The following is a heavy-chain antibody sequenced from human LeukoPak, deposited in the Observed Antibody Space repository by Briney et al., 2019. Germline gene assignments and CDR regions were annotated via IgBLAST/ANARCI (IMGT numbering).Heavy chain of an antibody. CDR1: GYTFTGYY. Sequence: ASVKVSCKASGYTFTGYYMHWVRQAPGQGLEWMGIINPSGGSTGYAQKFQGRVTMTRDMSTSTVYMELSSLRSEDTAVYYCARDHGRRSSSSLTDYWGQGTLVTVSS. CDR3: ARDHGRRSSSSLTDY. J-gene: IGHJ4*02. CDR2: INPSGGST. V-gene: IGHV1-46*01. D-gene: IGHD6-6*01.